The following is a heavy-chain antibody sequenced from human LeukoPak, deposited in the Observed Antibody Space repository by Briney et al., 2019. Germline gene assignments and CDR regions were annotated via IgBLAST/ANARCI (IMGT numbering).Heavy chain of an antibody. CDR2: INWNGGST. Sequence: PGGSLRLSCAASGFTFDDYGMSWVRHAPGKGLEWVSGINWNGGSTGYADSVKGRFTISRDNAKNSLYLQMNSLRAEDTALYYCARVPRGEQWLGPNYYYYYGMDVWGQGTTVTVSS. J-gene: IGHJ6*02. V-gene: IGHV3-20*04. CDR1: GFTFDDYG. D-gene: IGHD6-19*01. CDR3: ARVPRGEQWLGPNYYYYYGMDV.